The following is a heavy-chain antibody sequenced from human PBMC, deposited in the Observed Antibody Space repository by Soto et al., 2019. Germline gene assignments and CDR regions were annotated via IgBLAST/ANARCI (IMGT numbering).Heavy chain of an antibody. Sequence: GGSLRLSCAASGFTFSDYYMSWIRQAPGKGLEWVSYISSSGSTIYYADSVKGRFTISRDNAKNSLYLQMNSLRAEDTAVYYCAREPRIAARPEYFQHWGQGTLVTVSS. D-gene: IGHD6-6*01. CDR2: ISSSGSTI. CDR3: AREPRIAARPEYFQH. J-gene: IGHJ1*01. V-gene: IGHV3-11*01. CDR1: GFTFSDYY.